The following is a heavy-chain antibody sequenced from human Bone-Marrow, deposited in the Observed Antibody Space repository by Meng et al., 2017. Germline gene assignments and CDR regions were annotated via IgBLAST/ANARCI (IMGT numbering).Heavy chain of an antibody. Sequence: GSLRLSCTVSGGSISSSSYYWGWIRQPPGKGLEWIGSIYYSGSTYYNPSLKSRVTISVDTSKNQFSLKLSSVTAADTAVYYCARDSQVASDIWGQGTMVTVSS. J-gene: IGHJ3*02. CDR2: IYYSGST. CDR1: GGSISSSSYY. V-gene: IGHV4-39*07. CDR3: ARDSQVASDI.